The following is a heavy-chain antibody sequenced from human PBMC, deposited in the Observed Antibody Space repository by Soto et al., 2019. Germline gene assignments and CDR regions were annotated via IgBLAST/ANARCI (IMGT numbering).Heavy chain of an antibody. CDR1: GGTFSRHA. CDR2: IIPMFGTT. D-gene: IGHD6-13*01. Sequence: QVQLVQSGSEVKMPGSSVKVSCKTSGGTFSRHAINWVRQAPGQGLEWMGGIIPMFGTTNYAQKFKGRVTISAEESTSSAYMDLSSLTPEHAAVYCWARAASHGSSWYFWFRTWGAGTLVSVSS. J-gene: IGHJ5*02. V-gene: IGHV1-69*01. CDR3: ARAASHGSSWYFWFRT.